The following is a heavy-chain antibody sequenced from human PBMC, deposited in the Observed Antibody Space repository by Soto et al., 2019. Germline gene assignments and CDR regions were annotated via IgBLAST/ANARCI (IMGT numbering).Heavy chain of an antibody. J-gene: IGHJ6*03. Sequence: QVQLRESGPGVVEPSQTLSLNCHVSSGSVTSGRFFWSWVRQQPGKGLEWIGHIYYSGNTHYNPSLESRVAMSVDISQNQLSLTLTAVTPAASAVYYCARSLPGGTIFYMDVWGAGTTVTVSS. V-gene: IGHV4-31*02. CDR1: SGSVTSGRFF. CDR3: ARSLPGGTIFYMDV. D-gene: IGHD2-2*01. CDR2: IYYSGNT.